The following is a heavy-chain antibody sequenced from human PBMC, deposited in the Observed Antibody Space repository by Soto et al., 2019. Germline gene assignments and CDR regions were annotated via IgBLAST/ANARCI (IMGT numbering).Heavy chain of an antibody. V-gene: IGHV4-59*01. CDR2: IYYSGST. CDR1: GGSISSYY. CDR3: ARGDYDFWSGYYSWYFDL. D-gene: IGHD3-3*01. Sequence: QVQLQESGPGLVKPSETLSLTCTVSGGSISSYYWSWIRQPPGKGLEWIGYIYYSGSTNYNPSLKSRVTISVDTSKTQFSLKLSSVTAADTAVYYCARGDYDFWSGYYSWYFDLWGRGTLVTVS. J-gene: IGHJ2*01.